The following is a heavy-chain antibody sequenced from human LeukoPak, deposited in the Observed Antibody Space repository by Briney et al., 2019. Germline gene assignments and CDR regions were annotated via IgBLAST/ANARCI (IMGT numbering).Heavy chain of an antibody. CDR1: GFIVSSNH. J-gene: IGHJ4*02. CDR2: IYSGADT. CDR3: AKDRYSSGWSYFDY. Sequence: GGSLRLSCAASGFIVSSNHMSWVRQAPGKGLEWVSIIYSGADTYYADSVKGRFTVSRDNSKNTVYLQMNSLRAEDTAVYYCAKDRYSSGWSYFDYWGQGTLVTVSS. D-gene: IGHD6-19*01. V-gene: IGHV3-53*01.